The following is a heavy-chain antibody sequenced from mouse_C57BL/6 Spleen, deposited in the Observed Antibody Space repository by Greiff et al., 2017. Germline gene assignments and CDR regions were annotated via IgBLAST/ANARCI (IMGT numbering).Heavy chain of an antibody. J-gene: IGHJ3*01. D-gene: IGHD1-1*01. CDR3: AREGDGSSYGFAY. Sequence: EVKLQESGPGLVKPSQSLSLTCSVTGYSITSGYYWNWIRQFPGNKLEWMGYISYDGSNNYNPSLKNRISITRDTSKNQFFLKLNSVTTEDTATYYCAREGDGSSYGFAYWGQGILVTVSA. CDR1: GYSITSGYY. CDR2: ISYDGSN. V-gene: IGHV3-6*01.